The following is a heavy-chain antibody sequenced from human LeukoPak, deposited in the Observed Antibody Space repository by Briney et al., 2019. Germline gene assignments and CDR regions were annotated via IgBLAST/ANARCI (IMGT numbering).Heavy chain of an antibody. V-gene: IGHV1-8*03. CDR2: MNPNSGNT. D-gene: IGHD6-13*01. CDR1: GYTFTSYD. J-gene: IGHJ6*02. CDR3: ERWGYSSMRYGMDV. Sequence: ASVKVSCKASGYTFTSYDINWVRQATGQGLEWMGWMNPNSGNTGYAQKFQGRVTITRNTSISTAYMELSSLRSEDTAVYYCERWGYSSMRYGMDVWGQGTTVTVSS.